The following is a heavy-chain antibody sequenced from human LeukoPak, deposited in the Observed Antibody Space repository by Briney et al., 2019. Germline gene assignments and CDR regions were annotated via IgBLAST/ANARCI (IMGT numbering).Heavy chain of an antibody. V-gene: IGHV1-69*05. J-gene: IGHJ6*04. CDR1: GGTFSSYA. CDR3: AKEKVTMVRGVSGV. D-gene: IGHD3-10*01. CDR2: IIPIFGSA. Sequence: SVKVSCKASGGTFSSYAISWVRQAPGQGLEWMGGIIPIFGSANYAQKFQGRVTITTDESTSTAYMELSSLRSEDTAVYYCAKEKVTMVRGVSGVWGKGTTVTVSS.